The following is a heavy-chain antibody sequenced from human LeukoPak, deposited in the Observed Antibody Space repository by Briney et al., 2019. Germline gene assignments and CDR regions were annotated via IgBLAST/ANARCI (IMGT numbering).Heavy chain of an antibody. CDR3: AVEGYCSGGSCYTNWFDT. CDR1: GFTFSSYS. J-gene: IGHJ5*02. V-gene: IGHV3-48*02. CDR2: ISSSGSTK. Sequence: GGSLRLSCAASGFTFSSYSMNWVRQAPGKGLEWVSYISSSGSTKYYADSVKGRFTISRDNARNSLYLQMNSLRDEDTAVYYCAVEGYCSGGSCYTNWFDTWGQGTPVTVSS. D-gene: IGHD2-15*01.